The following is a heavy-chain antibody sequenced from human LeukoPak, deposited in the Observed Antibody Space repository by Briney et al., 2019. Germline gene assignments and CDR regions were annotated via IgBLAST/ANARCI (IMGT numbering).Heavy chain of an antibody. CDR1: GFTFSSYW. Sequence: GGSLRLSCAASGFTFSSYWMHWVRQAPGKGLVWVSRINSDGSSTSYADSVKGRFTISRDNSKNTLYLQMNSLRAEDTAVYYCAKDRYGGNKGHLDYWGPGTLVTVSS. D-gene: IGHD4-23*01. J-gene: IGHJ4*02. CDR3: AKDRYGGNKGHLDY. CDR2: INSDGSST. V-gene: IGHV3-74*01.